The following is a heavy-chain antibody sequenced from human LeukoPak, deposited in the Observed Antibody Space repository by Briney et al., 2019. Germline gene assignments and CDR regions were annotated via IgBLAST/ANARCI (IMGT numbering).Heavy chain of an antibody. Sequence: ASVKVSCKVSGYTLTELSMHWVRQAPGKGLEWMGGFDPEDGETIYAQKFQGRVTMTEDTSTDTAYMELSSLRSEDTAVYYCARDGERLYGDYVGGDYWGQGTLVTVSS. CDR2: FDPEDGET. CDR1: GYTLTELS. J-gene: IGHJ4*02. CDR3: ARDGERLYGDYVGGDY. D-gene: IGHD4-17*01. V-gene: IGHV1-24*01.